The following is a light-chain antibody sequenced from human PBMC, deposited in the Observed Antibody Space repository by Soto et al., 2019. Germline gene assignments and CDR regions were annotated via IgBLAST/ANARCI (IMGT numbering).Light chain of an antibody. Sequence: QSVLTQPPSVSGAPGQRVTISCTGSSSNIGAGYDVHWYQQLPGTAPKLLIYGNSNRPSGVPDRFSGSKSGTSASLAITGLQAEDEADYYCQSYDRSLGGSRVFGTGTKVTVL. CDR3: QSYDRSLGGSRV. CDR1: SSNIGAGYD. CDR2: GNS. J-gene: IGLJ1*01. V-gene: IGLV1-40*01.